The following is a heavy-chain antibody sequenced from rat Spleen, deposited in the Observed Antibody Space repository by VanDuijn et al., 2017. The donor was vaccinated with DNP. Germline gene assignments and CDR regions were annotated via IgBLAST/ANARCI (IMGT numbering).Heavy chain of an antibody. CDR1: GFTFSDYN. D-gene: IGHD4-3*01. J-gene: IGHJ2*01. Sequence: EVQLVESGGGLVQPGRSLKLSCAASGFTFSDYNMAWVRQAPKKGLEWVATISYDGGGTYYRDSVKGRFAISRDNAKSTLYLQMNSLRSEDMATYYCIRWNSGHFDYWGQGVMVTVSS. V-gene: IGHV5-7*01. CDR3: IRWNSGHFDY. CDR2: ISYDGGGT.